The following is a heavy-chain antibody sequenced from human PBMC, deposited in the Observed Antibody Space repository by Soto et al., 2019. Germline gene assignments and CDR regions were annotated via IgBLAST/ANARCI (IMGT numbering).Heavy chain of an antibody. CDR3: ARDREGDIVVVPAAIRWNYYYGMDV. J-gene: IGHJ6*02. Sequence: QVQLVQSGAEVKKPGSSVKVSCKASGGTFSSYAISWVRQAPGQGLEWMGGIIPIFGTANYAQKFQGRVTITADESTSTADMELSSLRSEDTAVYYCARDREGDIVVVPAAIRWNYYYGMDVWGQGTTVTVSS. CDR1: GGTFSSYA. CDR2: IIPIFGTA. D-gene: IGHD2-2*02. V-gene: IGHV1-69*01.